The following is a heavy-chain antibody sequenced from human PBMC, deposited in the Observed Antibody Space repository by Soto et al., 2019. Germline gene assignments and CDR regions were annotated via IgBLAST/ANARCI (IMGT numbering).Heavy chain of an antibody. J-gene: IGHJ4*02. CDR2: ISWNSGSI. V-gene: IGHV3-9*01. Sequence: SLILSCSAAGFTFDDYAMHWVRQAPGKGLEWVSGISWNSGSIGYADSVKGRFTISRDNAKNSLYLQMNSLRAEDTALYYCAKDNYGGNSRYFDYWGQGTLVTVSS. CDR1: GFTFDDYA. CDR3: AKDNYGGNSRYFDY. D-gene: IGHD4-17*01.